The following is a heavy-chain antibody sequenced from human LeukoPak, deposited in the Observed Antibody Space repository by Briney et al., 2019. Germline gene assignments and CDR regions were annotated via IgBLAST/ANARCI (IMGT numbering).Heavy chain of an antibody. V-gene: IGHV4-30-4*01. CDR2: IYYSEST. J-gene: IGHJ4*02. CDR3: ARVRYGDYFFDY. Sequence: SETLSLTCTVSGGSISSGDYYWSWIRQPPGKGLEWIGYIYYSESTYHNPALKSRVSMSVDTSKNQFSLKLSSVTAADTAVYYCARVRYGDYFFDYWGQGTLVTVSS. CDR1: GGSISSGDYY. D-gene: IGHD4-17*01.